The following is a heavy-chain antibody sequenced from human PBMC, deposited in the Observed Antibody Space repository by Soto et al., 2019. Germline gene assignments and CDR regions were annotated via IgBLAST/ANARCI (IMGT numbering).Heavy chain of an antibody. Sequence: QVQLQESGPGLMKPSQTLSLTCTVSGGSISSGGYYWSWIRQHPWKGLEWIGYIYYSGSTYYNPSLKSRVTISVDTSKNQFSLKLSSVTAADTAVYYCARDWGYCSSTSCYTGVAFDIWGQGTMVTVSS. D-gene: IGHD2-2*02. CDR1: GGSISSGGYY. CDR3: ARDWGYCSSTSCYTGVAFDI. V-gene: IGHV4-31*03. J-gene: IGHJ3*02. CDR2: IYYSGST.